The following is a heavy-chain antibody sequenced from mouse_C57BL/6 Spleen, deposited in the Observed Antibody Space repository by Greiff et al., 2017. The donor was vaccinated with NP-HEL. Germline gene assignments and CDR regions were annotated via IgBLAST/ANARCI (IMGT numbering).Heavy chain of an antibody. CDR1: GYTFTSYW. Sequence: VQLQQSGAELVMPGASVKLSCKASGYTFTSYWMHWVKQRPGQGLEWIGEIDPSDSYTNYNQKFKGKSTLTVDKSSSTAYMQLSSLTSEDSAVYYCAPGFAYWGQGTLVTVSA. CDR3: APGFAY. V-gene: IGHV1-69*01. CDR2: IDPSDSYT. J-gene: IGHJ3*01.